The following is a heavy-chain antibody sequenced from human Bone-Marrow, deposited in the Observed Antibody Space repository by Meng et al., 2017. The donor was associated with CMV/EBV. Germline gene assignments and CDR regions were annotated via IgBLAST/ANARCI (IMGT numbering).Heavy chain of an antibody. V-gene: IGHV1-69*12. J-gene: IGHJ5*02. CDR2: IIPIFGTA. CDR1: GGTFSSYA. Sequence: HVQLVQAGAEVKKPGASVKVSCKASGGTFSSYAISWVRQAPGQGLEWMGGIIPIFGTANYAQKFQGRVTITADESTSTAYMELSSLRSEDTAVYYCARAPTTYYYDSSGYNNWFDPWGQGTLVTVSS. CDR3: ARAPTTYYYDSSGYNNWFDP. D-gene: IGHD3-22*01.